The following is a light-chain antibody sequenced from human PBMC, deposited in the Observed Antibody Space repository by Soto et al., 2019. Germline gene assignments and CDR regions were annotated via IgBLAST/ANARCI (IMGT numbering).Light chain of an antibody. Sequence: EIVLTQSPATLSLSPGERATLSCRASRTVGSSLAWYQQKPGQAPRLLIYGASTRATGIPARFSGSGSGTEFTLTISSLQSEDFVVYYCQQYNNWPITFGQGTRLEIK. J-gene: IGKJ5*01. CDR3: QQYNNWPIT. CDR1: RTVGSS. CDR2: GAS. V-gene: IGKV3-15*01.